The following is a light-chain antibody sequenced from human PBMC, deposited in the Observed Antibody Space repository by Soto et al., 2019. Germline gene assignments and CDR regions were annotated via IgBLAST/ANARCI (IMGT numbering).Light chain of an antibody. Sequence: QSVLTQPASVSGSPGQSIPISCTGTSSDVGGYNYVSWYQQHPGKAPKLMIYDVSNRPSGVSNRVSGSKSGNTASLTISGLQAEDEADYYCSSSTSSSTRVFGGGTKLTVL. V-gene: IGLV2-14*01. J-gene: IGLJ2*01. CDR1: SSDVGGYNY. CDR2: DVS. CDR3: SSSTSSSTRV.